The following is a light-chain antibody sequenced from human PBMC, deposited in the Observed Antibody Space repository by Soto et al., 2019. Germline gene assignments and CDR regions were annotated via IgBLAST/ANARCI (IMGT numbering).Light chain of an antibody. CDR2: VAS. V-gene: IGKV1-27*01. J-gene: IGKJ4*01. CDR3: QKYNSAPL. CDR1: QGISNY. Sequence: DIQMTQSPSSLSASVGDRVTITCRASQGISNYLAWYQQKPGKVPKLLIYVASTLQSGVPSRFSGSGSGTEFTLTISSLQPEDVATYYCQKYNSAPLFGGGTKVEIK.